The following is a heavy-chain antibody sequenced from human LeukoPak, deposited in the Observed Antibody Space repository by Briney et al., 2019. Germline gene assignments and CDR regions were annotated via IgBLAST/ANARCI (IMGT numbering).Heavy chain of an antibody. CDR1: GFTFSSYA. D-gene: IGHD3-10*01. V-gene: IGHV3-64D*09. Sequence: GGSLRLSCSASGFTFSSYAMHWVRQAPGKGLEYVSAISSNGGSTYYADSVKGRFTISRDNSKNTLYLQMSNLRAEDTAVYYCARDRGESYFDYWGQGTLVTVSS. J-gene: IGHJ4*02. CDR2: ISSNGGST. CDR3: ARDRGESYFDY.